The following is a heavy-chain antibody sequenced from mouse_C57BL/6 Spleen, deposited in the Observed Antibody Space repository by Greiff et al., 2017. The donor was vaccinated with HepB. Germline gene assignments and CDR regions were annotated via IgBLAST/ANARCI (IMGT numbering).Heavy chain of an antibody. CDR3: ARDYGSSYVLFDY. CDR1: GFTFSDYG. J-gene: IGHJ2*01. V-gene: IGHV5-17*01. D-gene: IGHD1-1*01. Sequence: EVQVVESGGGLLKPGGSLKLSCAASGFTFSDYGMHWVRQAPEKGLEWVAYISSGSSTIYYADTVKGRFTISRDNAKNTLFLQMTSLRSEDTAMYYCARDYGSSYVLFDYWGQGTTLTVSS. CDR2: ISSGSSTI.